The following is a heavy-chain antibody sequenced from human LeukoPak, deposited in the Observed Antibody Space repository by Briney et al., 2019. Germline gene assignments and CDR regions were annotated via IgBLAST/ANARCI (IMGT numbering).Heavy chain of an antibody. J-gene: IGHJ4*02. CDR1: GYIFTDYW. Sequence: GESLKISCKGSGYIFTDYWIGWVRQMPGKGLEWMGIIYPRDSDTRYSPSFQGQVTFSADKSITTAYLQWSSLKASDTAIYYCARRAVSGDSDYWGQGTQVTVSS. D-gene: IGHD3-10*01. V-gene: IGHV5-51*01. CDR3: ARRAVSGDSDY. CDR2: IYPRDSDT.